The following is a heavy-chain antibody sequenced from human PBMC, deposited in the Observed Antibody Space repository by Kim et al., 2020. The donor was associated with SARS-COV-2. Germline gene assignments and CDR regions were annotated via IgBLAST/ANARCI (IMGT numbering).Heavy chain of an antibody. D-gene: IGHD2-15*01. CDR1: GFTFSGYP. J-gene: IGHJ4*02. CDR2: ISDDGTER. V-gene: IGHV3-30*04. CDR3: VRGGFMVVAEFGPDY. Sequence: GGSLRLSCAASGFTFSGYPFHWIRQAPGKGLEWLAFISDDGTERLYADSVKGRLTVSRDNSKSTVDLQMNSLRREDAALYYCVRGGFMVVAEFGPDYWGQGTLVTVSS.